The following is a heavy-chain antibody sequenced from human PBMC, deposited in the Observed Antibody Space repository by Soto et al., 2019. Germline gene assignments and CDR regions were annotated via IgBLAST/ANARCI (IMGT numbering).Heavy chain of an antibody. CDR1: GFTFSGYG. J-gene: IGHJ6*03. Sequence: GGSLRLSXAASGFTFSGYGMHWVRQAPGKGLEWVAVIWYDGSNKYYADSVKGRFTISRDNSKNTLYLQMNSLRAEDTAVYYCATTTVTTGYYYYYYMDVWGKGTTVTVSS. CDR3: ATTTVTTGYYYYYYMDV. CDR2: IWYDGSNK. D-gene: IGHD4-17*01. V-gene: IGHV3-33*01.